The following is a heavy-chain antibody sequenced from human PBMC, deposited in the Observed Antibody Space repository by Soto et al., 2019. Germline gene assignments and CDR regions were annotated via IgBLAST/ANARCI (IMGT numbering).Heavy chain of an antibody. V-gene: IGHV1-46*03. Sequence: VSVKVSCKASGYTFTSYYMHWVRQAPGQGLEWMGIINPSGGSTSYAQKFQGRVTMTRDTSTSTVYMELSSLRSEDTAVYYCARDGGRCSGGSCYADDYWGQGTLVTVSS. J-gene: IGHJ4*02. CDR2: INPSGGST. D-gene: IGHD2-15*01. CDR3: ARDGGRCSGGSCYADDY. CDR1: GYTFTSYY.